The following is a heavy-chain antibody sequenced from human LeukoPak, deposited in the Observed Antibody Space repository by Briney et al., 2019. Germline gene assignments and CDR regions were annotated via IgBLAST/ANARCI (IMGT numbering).Heavy chain of an antibody. V-gene: IGHV5-51*01. CDR3: ARFSTVTTRGGVFDY. CDR1: GYSFISYW. D-gene: IGHD4-17*01. J-gene: IGHJ4*02. Sequence: GESLKISCKGSGYSFISYWIGWVRQMPGKGLEWMGIIYPGDSDTRYSPSFQGQVTISADKSISTAYLQWSSLRSEDTAVYYCARFSTVTTRGGVFDYWGQGTLVTVSS. CDR2: IYPGDSDT.